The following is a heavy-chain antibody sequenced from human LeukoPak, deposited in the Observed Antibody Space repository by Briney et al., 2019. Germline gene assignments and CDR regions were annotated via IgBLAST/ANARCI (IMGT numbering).Heavy chain of an antibody. V-gene: IGHV3-23*01. CDR3: AKVDIPMGRLINS. CDR1: GFTYSSYA. D-gene: IGHD5-18*01. Sequence: GGSLRLSCAASGFTYSSYAMNWVRQDPGKGLEWVSRISDSGAATYYADSVKGRFTISRDNSKNTLYLHMNSLRADDTAVYYCAKVDIPMGRLINSWGQGTLVSVSS. J-gene: IGHJ4*02. CDR2: ISDSGAAT.